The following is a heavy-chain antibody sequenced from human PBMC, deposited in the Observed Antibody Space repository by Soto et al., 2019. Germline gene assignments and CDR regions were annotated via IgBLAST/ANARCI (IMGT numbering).Heavy chain of an antibody. Sequence: PSETLSLTCTVSGGSISGDYWSWIRQPPGKGLEWIGYIYYTGTTNYNPSLKSRVTISRDNAKNTLYLQMNSLRAEDTAVYYCARDFDYGDYDYWGQGTLVTVSS. D-gene: IGHD4-17*01. J-gene: IGHJ4*02. CDR1: GGSISGDY. CDR2: IYYTGTT. V-gene: IGHV4-59*12. CDR3: ARDFDYGDYDY.